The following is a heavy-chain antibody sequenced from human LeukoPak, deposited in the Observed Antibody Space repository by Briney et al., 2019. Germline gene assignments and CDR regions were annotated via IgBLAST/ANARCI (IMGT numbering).Heavy chain of an antibody. V-gene: IGHV3-23*01. J-gene: IGHJ4*02. CDR1: GFTFSSYA. D-gene: IGHD3-22*01. CDR3: AKLTHDSGGYYHETLDY. CDR2: ISGSGGSSGRT. Sequence: PGASLRLSCAASGFTFSSYAMSWVRQAPGKGLEWVSTISGSGGSSGRTYYADSVKGRFTISRDNSKNTLYLQMNSLRAEDTAVYYCAKLTHDSGGYYHETLDYWGQGTLVTVSS.